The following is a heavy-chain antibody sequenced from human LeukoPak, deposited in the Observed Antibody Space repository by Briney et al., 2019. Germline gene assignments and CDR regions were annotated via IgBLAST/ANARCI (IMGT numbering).Heavy chain of an antibody. J-gene: IGHJ5*02. Sequence: SETLSLTCTVSGGSISSYYWSWIRQHAGKGLEWIGRIYTSGSTNYNPSLKSRVTISVDKSKNQFSLKLSSVTAADTAVYYCARDLDDYGDYENWFDPWGQGTLVTVSS. CDR1: GGSISSYY. CDR2: IYTSGST. D-gene: IGHD4-17*01. CDR3: ARDLDDYGDYENWFDP. V-gene: IGHV4-4*07.